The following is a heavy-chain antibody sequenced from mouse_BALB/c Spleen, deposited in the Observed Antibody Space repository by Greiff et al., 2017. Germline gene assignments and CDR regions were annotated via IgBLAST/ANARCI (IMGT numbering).Heavy chain of an antibody. J-gene: IGHJ2*01. D-gene: IGHD1-1*01. Sequence: VQLQQSGAELARPGASVEMSCKASGYTFTSYTMHWVKQRPGQGLEWIGYINPSSGYTNYNQKFKDKATLTADKSSSTAYMQLSSLTSEDSAVYYCARGLITTVVATDYWGQGTTHTDSS. CDR3: ARGLITTVVATDY. V-gene: IGHV1-4*01. CDR2: INPSSGYT. CDR1: GYTFTSYT.